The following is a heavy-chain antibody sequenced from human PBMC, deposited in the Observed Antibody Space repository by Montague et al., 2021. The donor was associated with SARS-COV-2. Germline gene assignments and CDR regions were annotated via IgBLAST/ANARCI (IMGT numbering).Heavy chain of an antibody. D-gene: IGHD5-12*01. CDR3: AHREEDNNGYSWFDP. V-gene: IGHV2-5*01. Sequence: PALVKPTQTLTLICSFSGFSLDTRGAAVAWIRQPPGKALEWVGSIYWNDCNHYNSSLKSRLSMSKDTSKNQVVLIMTDVDPADTATYFCAHREEDNNGYSWFDPWGQGTLVTVSS. CDR1: GFSLDTRGAA. J-gene: IGHJ5*02. CDR2: IYWNDCN.